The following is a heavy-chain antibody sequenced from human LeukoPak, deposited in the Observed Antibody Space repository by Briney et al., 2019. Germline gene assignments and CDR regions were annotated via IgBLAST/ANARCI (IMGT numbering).Heavy chain of an antibody. CDR3: ASRDTATGLD. V-gene: IGHV4-34*01. Sequence: PSETLSLTCAVYGGSFSGYYWSWIRQPPGKGLEWIGEINHSGSTSYNPSLKSRVTISVDTSKNQFSLKLGSVTAADTAVYYCASRDTATGLDWGQGTLVTVSS. CDR2: INHSGST. D-gene: IGHD5-18*01. J-gene: IGHJ4*02. CDR1: GGSFSGYY.